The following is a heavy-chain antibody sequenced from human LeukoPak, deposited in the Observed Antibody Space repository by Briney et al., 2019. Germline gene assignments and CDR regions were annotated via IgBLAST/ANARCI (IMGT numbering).Heavy chain of an antibody. V-gene: IGHV4-39*07. Sequence: PSEILSLTCTVSGVSISSSSYYWGWLRQPPGKGLEWIWIIYYSETTYYTPSLKIRLTISVDTSKNQFSLKLSSVTAADTAVYYCATKEDRNAYNWFDLWGQGTLVTVSS. J-gene: IGHJ5*02. CDR2: IYYSETT. CDR1: GVSISSSSYY. CDR3: ATKEDRNAYNWFDL.